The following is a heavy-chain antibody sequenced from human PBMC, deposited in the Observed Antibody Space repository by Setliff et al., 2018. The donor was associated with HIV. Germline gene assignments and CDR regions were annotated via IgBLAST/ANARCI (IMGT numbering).Heavy chain of an antibody. CDR3: ASHDYYDSSVYYYRFDY. V-gene: IGHV5-51*01. CDR1: EYSFSNYW. J-gene: IGHJ4*02. Sequence: PGESLKISCKASEYSFSNYWIGWVRQMPGKGLEWMGIIYPGDSDTRYGPSFQGQVTISADKSISTAYLQWSSLKASDTAMYCCASHDYYDSSVYYYRFDYWGQGTLVTVSS. D-gene: IGHD3-22*01. CDR2: IYPGDSDT.